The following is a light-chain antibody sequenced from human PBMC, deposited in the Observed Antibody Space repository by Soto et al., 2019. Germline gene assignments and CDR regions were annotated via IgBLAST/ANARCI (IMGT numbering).Light chain of an antibody. J-gene: IGLJ2*01. V-gene: IGLV2-23*01. CDR1: SSDVGSYNL. Sequence: QSVLTQPASVSGSPGQSITISCTGTSSDVGSYNLVSWYQQHPGKAPKLMIYEGSKRPSGVSNRFSGSKSGNTASLTISGLQAEVEADYYCCSYAGSVVFGGGTQLTVL. CDR3: CSYAGSVV. CDR2: EGS.